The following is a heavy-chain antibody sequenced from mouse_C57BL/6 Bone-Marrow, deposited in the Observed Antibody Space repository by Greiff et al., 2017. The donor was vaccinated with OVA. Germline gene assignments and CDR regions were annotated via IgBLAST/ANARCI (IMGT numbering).Heavy chain of an antibody. CDR3: ARDGYGSSYWYFDF. D-gene: IGHD1-1*01. CDR2: IDPSDSYT. V-gene: IGHV1-50*01. Sequence: QVQLQQPGAELVKPGASVKLSCKASGYTFTSYWMQWVKQRPGQGLEWIGEIDPSDSYTNYNQKFKGKATLTVDTSSSTAYMQLSSLTSEDSAVYYCARDGYGSSYWYFDFWGTGTTVTVSS. J-gene: IGHJ1*03. CDR1: GYTFTSYW.